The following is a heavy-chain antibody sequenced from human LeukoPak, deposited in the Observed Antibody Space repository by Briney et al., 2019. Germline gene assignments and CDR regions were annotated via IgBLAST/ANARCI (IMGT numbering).Heavy chain of an antibody. CDR1: GFNISDFW. J-gene: IGHJ5*02. CDR3: ARDQGYWFDP. V-gene: IGHV3-7*01. CDR2: IKQDGSEK. Sequence: GGSLRLSCAASGFNISDFWMTWVRQAPGKGLEWVANIKQDGSEKYYVDSVKGRFTISRDNAKNSLYLQMNSLSAEDTAAYYCARDQGYWFDPWGQGTLVTVSS.